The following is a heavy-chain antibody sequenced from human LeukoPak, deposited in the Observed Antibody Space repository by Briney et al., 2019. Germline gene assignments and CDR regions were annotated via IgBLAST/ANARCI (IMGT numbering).Heavy chain of an antibody. CDR1: GFIFNNYA. V-gene: IGHV3-9*01. D-gene: IGHD6-19*01. J-gene: IGHJ4*02. CDR2: ISWNSGSI. Sequence: GGSLRLSCAGSGFIFNNYAMHWVRQPPGKGLEWVSGISWNSGSIDYADSVKGRFTIPRDNAKNSLYLQMNSLRVEDTAFYYCAKDNRRHYTSGPNPDSLHWGQGALVTVSS. CDR3: AKDNRRHYTSGPNPDSLH.